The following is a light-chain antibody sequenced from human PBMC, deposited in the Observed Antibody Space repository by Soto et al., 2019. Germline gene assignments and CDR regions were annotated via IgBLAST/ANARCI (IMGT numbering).Light chain of an antibody. CDR3: QKYHIYSGK. CDR1: QTIDSW. CDR2: KAS. J-gene: IGKJ1*01. Sequence: DIQMTHSPSTLSASVVDRVTITFLASQTIDSWLAWYQQRPGKPPNLLIYKASTLASGVPSRFSGSGSGTEFTLTINSLQPDDFATYYCQKYHIYSGKFGQGTKVDIK. V-gene: IGKV1-5*03.